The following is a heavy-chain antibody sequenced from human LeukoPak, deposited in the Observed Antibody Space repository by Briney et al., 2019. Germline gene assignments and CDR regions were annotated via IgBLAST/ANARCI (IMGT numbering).Heavy chain of an antibody. CDR2: ISGSGGST. J-gene: IGHJ4*02. D-gene: IGHD6-13*01. CDR3: AKRVRDSSSWYYFDY. Sequence: GGSLRLSCAASGFTFSSYAMSWVRQAPGKGLEWVSAISGSGGSTYYADSVKGRFTISRDNSKNTLYLQMNSLRAEDTAVYYCAKRVRDSSSWYYFDYWGQGTLVTVSS. CDR1: GFTFSSYA. V-gene: IGHV3-23*01.